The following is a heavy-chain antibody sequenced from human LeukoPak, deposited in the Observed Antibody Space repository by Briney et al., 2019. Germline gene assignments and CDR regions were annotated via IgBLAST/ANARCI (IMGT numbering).Heavy chain of an antibody. J-gene: IGHJ4*02. CDR3: ARAKGSVDY. D-gene: IGHD2-15*01. Sequence: HSGGSLRLSCAASGFTFSSYSMNWVRQAPGKGLEWVSYISSSSSTIYYADSVKGRFTISRDNAKNSLYLQMNSLRAEDTAVYYCARAKGSVDYWGQGTLVTVSS. CDR1: GFTFSSYS. V-gene: IGHV3-48*01. CDR2: ISSSSSTI.